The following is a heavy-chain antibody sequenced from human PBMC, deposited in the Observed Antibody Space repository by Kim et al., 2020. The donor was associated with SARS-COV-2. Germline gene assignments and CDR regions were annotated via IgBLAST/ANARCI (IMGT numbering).Heavy chain of an antibody. D-gene: IGHD6-13*01. V-gene: IGHV6-1*01. J-gene: IGHJ6*04. CDR3: ARGAGLVAAAGTDYYYYGMDV. CDR1: GDSVSSNSAA. Sequence: SQTLSLTCAISGDSVSSNSAAWNWIRQSPSRGLEWLGRTYYRSKWYNDYAVSVKSRITINPDTSKNQFSLQLNSVTPEDTAVYYCARGAGLVAAAGTDYYYYGMDVWGKGTTVTVSS. CDR2: TYYRSKWYN.